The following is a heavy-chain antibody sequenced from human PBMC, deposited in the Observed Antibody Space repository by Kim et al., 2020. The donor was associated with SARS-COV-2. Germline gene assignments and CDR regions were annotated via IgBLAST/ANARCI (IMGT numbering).Heavy chain of an antibody. J-gene: IGHJ6*02. D-gene: IGHD3-9*01. CDR3: ARVGSTLRYFDWFNYYYYGMDV. Sequence: SETLSLTCTVSGGSISSYYWSWIRQPPGKGLEWIGYIYYSGSTNYNPSLKSRVTISVDTSKNQFSLKLSSVTAADTAVYYCARVGSTLRYFDWFNYYYYGMDVWGQGTTVTVSS. V-gene: IGHV4-59*13. CDR2: IYYSGST. CDR1: GGSISSYY.